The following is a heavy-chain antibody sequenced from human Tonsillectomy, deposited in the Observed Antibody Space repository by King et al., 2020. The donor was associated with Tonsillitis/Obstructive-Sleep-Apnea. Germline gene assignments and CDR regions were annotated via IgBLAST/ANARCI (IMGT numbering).Heavy chain of an antibody. CDR3: ARSSGSYHFDS. J-gene: IGHJ4*02. Sequence: VQLVESGGGVVQPGRSLRLSCAASGFTFSSYGMHWVRQAPGMGLEWVAVIWYDGNDTYYADSVKGRFTISRDSSKHTLYLQMNGLRAEDTAVYYCARSSGSYHFDSWGQGTLVTVSS. CDR1: GFTFSSYG. CDR2: IWYDGNDT. D-gene: IGHD1-26*01. V-gene: IGHV3-33*01.